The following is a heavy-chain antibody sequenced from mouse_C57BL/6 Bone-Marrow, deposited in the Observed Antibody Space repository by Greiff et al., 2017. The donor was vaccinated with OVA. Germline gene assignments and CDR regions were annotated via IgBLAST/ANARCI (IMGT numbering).Heavy chain of an antibody. CDR1: GYTFTSYW. CDR2: IDPSDSYT. CDR3: ARKYDGYYYAMDY. J-gene: IGHJ4*01. D-gene: IGHD2-3*01. Sequence: QVQLQQPGAELVMPGASVKLSCKASGYTFTSYWMHWVKQRPGQGLEWIGEIDPSDSYTNYNQKFKGKSTLTVDKSSSTASMQLRSLTSEDSAVYYCARKYDGYYYAMDYWGQGTSVTVSS. V-gene: IGHV1-69*01.